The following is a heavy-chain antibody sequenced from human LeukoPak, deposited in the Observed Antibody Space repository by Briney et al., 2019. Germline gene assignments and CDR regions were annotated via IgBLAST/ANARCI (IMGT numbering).Heavy chain of an antibody. D-gene: IGHD3-10*01. CDR1: VASISSGYW. V-gene: IGHV4-4*02. Sequence: SSEILSLTCAVSVASISSGYWWSWVRQPPGKGLEWIGEIYHSGSTNHNPSLKSRVTISVDKSKSQFSLNLSSVTAADTAVYYCARDDTGVIRGIRFHYWGQGTLVTVSS. CDR2: IYHSGST. J-gene: IGHJ4*02. CDR3: ARDDTGVIRGIRFHY.